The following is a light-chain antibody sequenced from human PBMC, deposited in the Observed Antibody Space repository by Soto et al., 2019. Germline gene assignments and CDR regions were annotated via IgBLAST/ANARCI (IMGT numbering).Light chain of an antibody. CDR1: QSVSSSY. Sequence: EIVLTQSPGTLSLSPGERATLSCRASQSVSSSYSAWFQQKPGQPPRLLIYGASSRATGIPDRFSGSGSGTDFTLTISRMEPEDLSVYYCHHYGGSTTFGGGTK. CDR3: HHYGGSTT. J-gene: IGKJ4*01. CDR2: GAS. V-gene: IGKV3-20*01.